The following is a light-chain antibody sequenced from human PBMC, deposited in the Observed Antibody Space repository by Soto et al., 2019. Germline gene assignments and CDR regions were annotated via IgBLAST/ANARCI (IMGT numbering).Light chain of an antibody. CDR3: QSYDASLSGRVV. V-gene: IGLV1-40*01. CDR1: SSNIGAGYD. CDR2: GNS. J-gene: IGLJ2*01. Sequence: QSVLTQPPSVSGAPGQRVTISCTGSSSNIGAGYDVHWYQQLPGTAPKLLIYGNSNRPSGVPDRFSDSKSGTSASLAIIGLQAEDEADYYCQSYDASLSGRVVFGGGTKLTVL.